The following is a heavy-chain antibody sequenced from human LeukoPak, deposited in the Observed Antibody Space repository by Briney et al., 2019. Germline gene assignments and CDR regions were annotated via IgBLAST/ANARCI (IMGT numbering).Heavy chain of an antibody. D-gene: IGHD4-23*01. V-gene: IGHV7-4-1*02. CDR2: INTYTGNP. J-gene: IGHJ4*02. Sequence: ASVKVSCKASGYTFTSYALSWVRQAPGQGLEWMGWINTYTGNPTYAQDFTGRFVFSLYTSVSTAFLQISSLKAEDTAVYYCARDLRGVGGTTVVTPEFDYWGQGTLVTVSS. CDR3: ARDLRGVGGTTVVTPEFDY. CDR1: GYTFTSYA.